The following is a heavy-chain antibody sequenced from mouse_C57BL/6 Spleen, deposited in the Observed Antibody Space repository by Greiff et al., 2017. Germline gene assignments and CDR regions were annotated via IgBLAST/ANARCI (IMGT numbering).Heavy chain of an antibody. D-gene: IGHD1-1*01. J-gene: IGHJ1*03. CDR1: GYSFTDYN. CDR3: ARGYYGSSPWYFDV. Sequence: VQLQQSGPELVKPGASVKISCKASGYSFTDYNMNWVKQSNGKSLEWIGVINPNYGTTSYNQKFKGKATLTVDQSSSTAYRQLNSLTSEDSAVYYCARGYYGSSPWYFDVWGTGTTVTVSS. CDR2: INPNYGTT. V-gene: IGHV1-39*01.